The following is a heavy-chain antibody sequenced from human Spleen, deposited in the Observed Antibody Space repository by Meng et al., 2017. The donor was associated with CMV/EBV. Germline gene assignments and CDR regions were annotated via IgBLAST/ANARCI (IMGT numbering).Heavy chain of an antibody. CDR3: ARASGYNWDYEAY. D-gene: IGHD1-7*01. CDR2: INWNGGST. Sequence: CAASGFTFDDYGMSWVRQAPGKGLEWVSGINWNGGSTGYADSVKGRFTISRDNAKNSLYLQMNSLRDEDTALYYCARASGYNWDYEAYWGQGTLVTVSS. J-gene: IGHJ4*02. V-gene: IGHV3-20*04. CDR1: GFTFDDYG.